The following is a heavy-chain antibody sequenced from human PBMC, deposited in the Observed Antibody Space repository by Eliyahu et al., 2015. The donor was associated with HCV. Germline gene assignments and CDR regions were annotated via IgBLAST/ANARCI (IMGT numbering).Heavy chain of an antibody. D-gene: IGHD2-21*01. CDR1: GHTFTNYA. Sequence: QVQLVQSGAEVKKPGASLTVSXXAXGHTFTNYAXNWVRQAPGQGLEWMGWISSHNGDTNYAQKFQDRVTMTTDTSTSTAYMELRSLRSDDTAVFYCASGHCDGDCYFDYWGQGTLVTVSS. V-gene: IGHV1-18*01. J-gene: IGHJ4*02. CDR3: ASGHCDGDCYFDY. CDR2: ISSHNGDT.